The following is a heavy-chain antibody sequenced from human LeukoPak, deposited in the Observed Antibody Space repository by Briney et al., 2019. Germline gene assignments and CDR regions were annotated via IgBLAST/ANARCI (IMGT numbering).Heavy chain of an antibody. CDR1: GGSISSYY. Sequence: RASETLSLTCTVSGGSISSYYWSWIRQPPGKGLEWIGYIYYSGSTNYNPSLKSRVTISVDTSKNQFSLRLSSVTAADTAVYYCARVESSGWYTRYYFDYWGQGTLVTVSS. CDR3: ARVESSGWYTRYYFDY. J-gene: IGHJ4*02. CDR2: IYYSGST. D-gene: IGHD6-19*01. V-gene: IGHV4-59*01.